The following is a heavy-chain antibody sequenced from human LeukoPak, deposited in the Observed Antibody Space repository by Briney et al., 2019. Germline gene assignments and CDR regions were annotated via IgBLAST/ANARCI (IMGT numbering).Heavy chain of an antibody. Sequence: GASVKVSCKASGYTFTSYGISWVRQAPGQGLEWMGWISAYNGNTNYAQKLQGRVTMTTDTSTSTAYMELRSLRSDDTAVYYCARGEKLSGSYFGPPKHWGQGTLVTVSS. J-gene: IGHJ4*02. CDR1: GYTFTSYG. CDR2: ISAYNGNT. V-gene: IGHV1-18*01. CDR3: ARGEKLSGSYFGPPKH. D-gene: IGHD1-26*01.